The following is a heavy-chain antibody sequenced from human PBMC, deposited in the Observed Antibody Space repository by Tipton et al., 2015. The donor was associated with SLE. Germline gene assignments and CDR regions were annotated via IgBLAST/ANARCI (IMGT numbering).Heavy chain of an antibody. CDR3: ARFRIESYFDY. J-gene: IGHJ4*02. V-gene: IGHV4-59*01. D-gene: IGHD3-16*02. Sequence: TLSLTCTVSGGSISSYYWSWIRQPPGKGLEWIGYIYYSGSTNYNPSLKSRVTISVDTSKNQFSLKLSSVTAADTAVYYCARFRIESYFDYWGQGTLVTVSS. CDR1: GGSISSYY. CDR2: IYYSGST.